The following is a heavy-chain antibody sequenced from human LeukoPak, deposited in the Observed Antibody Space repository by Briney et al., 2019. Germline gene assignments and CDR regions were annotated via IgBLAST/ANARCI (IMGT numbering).Heavy chain of an antibody. Sequence: GASVKVSCKGSGGTFSSYAISWVRQAPGQGLEWMGGIIPIFGTANYAQKLQGRVTITADESTSTAYMELSSLRSEATAVYYCAREIAAAGEGWYFDYWGQGTLVTVSS. CDR2: IIPIFGTA. J-gene: IGHJ4*02. D-gene: IGHD6-13*01. V-gene: IGHV1-69*01. CDR3: AREIAAAGEGWYFDY. CDR1: GGTFSSYA.